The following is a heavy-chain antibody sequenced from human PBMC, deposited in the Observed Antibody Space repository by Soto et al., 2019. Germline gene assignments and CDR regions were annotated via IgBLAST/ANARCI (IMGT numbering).Heavy chain of an antibody. D-gene: IGHD4-4*01. CDR3: ARDKDYSIDY. J-gene: IGHJ4*02. CDR1: GFTFSRFS. CDR2: ISSTGNTI. V-gene: IGHV3-48*02. Sequence: EVQLVESGGGLVQPGGSLRLSCAASGFTFSRFSLNWVRQAPGKGLEGVSYISSTGNTIYYADSVKGRFTISRDLAKNSLYLQMNNLRDEDTAVYCCARDKDYSIDYWGQGTLVTVSS.